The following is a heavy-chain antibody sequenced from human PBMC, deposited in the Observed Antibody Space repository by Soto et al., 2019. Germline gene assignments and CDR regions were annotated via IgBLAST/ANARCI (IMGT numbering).Heavy chain of an antibody. CDR3: ARVRNDYGDYLFDY. Sequence: SETLSLTCTVSGGSISSGGYYWSWIRQHPGKGLEWIGYIYYSGSTYYNPSLKSRVTISVDTSKNQFSLKLSSVTAADTAVYYCARVRNDYGDYLFDYWGQGTLVTVSS. J-gene: IGHJ4*02. D-gene: IGHD4-17*01. CDR2: IYYSGST. V-gene: IGHV4-31*03. CDR1: GGSISSGGYY.